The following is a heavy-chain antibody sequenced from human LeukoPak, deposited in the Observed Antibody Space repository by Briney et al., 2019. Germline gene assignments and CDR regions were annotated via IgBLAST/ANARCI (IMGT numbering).Heavy chain of an antibody. D-gene: IGHD3-10*01. CDR1: GGSISSYY. V-gene: IGHV4-38-2*02. CDR2: IYHSGST. J-gene: IGHJ5*02. Sequence: PSETLSLTCTVSGGSISSYYWSWIRQPPGKGLEWIGSIYHSGSTYYNPSLKSRVTISVDTSKNQFSLKLSSVTAADTAVYYCARDRGFRDWFDPWGQGTLVTVSS. CDR3: ARDRGFRDWFDP.